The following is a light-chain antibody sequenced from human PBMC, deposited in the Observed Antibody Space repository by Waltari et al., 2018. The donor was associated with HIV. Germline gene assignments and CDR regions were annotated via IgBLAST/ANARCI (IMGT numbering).Light chain of an antibody. V-gene: IGLV3-1*01. J-gene: IGLJ2*01. Sequence: YELTQPPSVSVSPGQTASITCSGDRVGDKYACWYQQKPGQSPVLVIYQDSKRPSGIPGLFSGSNSGNTATLTISGTQAMDEADYYCQAWDSSTVVFGGGTKLTVL. CDR1: RVGDKY. CDR2: QDS. CDR3: QAWDSSTVV.